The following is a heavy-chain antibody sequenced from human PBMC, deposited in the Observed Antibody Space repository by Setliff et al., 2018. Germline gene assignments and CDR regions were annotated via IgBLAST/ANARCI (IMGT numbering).Heavy chain of an antibody. Sequence: SETLSLTCTVSGGSISSSSYYWGWIRQPPGKGLEWIGSIYYSGSTYYNPPLKSRVTISVDTSKNQFSLKPSSVTAADTAVYYCARRETYYNFWSGHYAYWGQGTLVTVSS. V-gene: IGHV4-39*07. CDR2: IYYSGST. CDR3: ARRETYYNFWSGHYAY. D-gene: IGHD3-3*01. CDR1: GGSISSSSYY. J-gene: IGHJ4*02.